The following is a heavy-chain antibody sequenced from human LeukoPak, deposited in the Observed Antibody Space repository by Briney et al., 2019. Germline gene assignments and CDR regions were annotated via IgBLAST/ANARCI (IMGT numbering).Heavy chain of an antibody. CDR1: GFTFSSYA. CDR3: AKSPDIVLMVYAIPDY. D-gene: IGHD2-8*01. V-gene: IGHV3-23*01. J-gene: IGHJ4*02. Sequence: GGSLRLSCAASGFTFSSYAMSWVRQAPGKGLEWVSAISGSGGSKYYADSVKGRFTISRDNSKNTLYLQMNSLRAEDTAVYYCAKSPDIVLMVYAIPDYWGQGTLVTVSS. CDR2: ISGSGGSK.